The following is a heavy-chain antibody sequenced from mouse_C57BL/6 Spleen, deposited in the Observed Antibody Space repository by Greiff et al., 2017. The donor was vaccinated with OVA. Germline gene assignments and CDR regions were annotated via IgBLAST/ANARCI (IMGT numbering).Heavy chain of an antibody. Sequence: QVQLQQPGAELVRPGTSVKLSCKASGYTFTSYWMHWVKQRPGQGLEWIGVIDPSDSYTNYNQKFKGKGTLTVDTTSSTAYMQLSSLTSEDSAVYYCARTLERRAAGYWGQGTTLTVSS. CDR1: GYTFTSYW. CDR3: ARTLERRAAGY. V-gene: IGHV1-59*01. J-gene: IGHJ2*01. CDR2: IDPSDSYT. D-gene: IGHD6-1*01.